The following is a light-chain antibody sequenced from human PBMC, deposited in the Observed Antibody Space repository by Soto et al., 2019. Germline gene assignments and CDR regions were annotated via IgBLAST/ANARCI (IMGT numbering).Light chain of an antibody. J-gene: IGLJ1*01. Sequence: QSVLTQPPSASGSPGQSVTISCTGTSSDVGRYNYVSWYQHHPGKAPKLIIYDVSQRPSGVPDRFSGSKPGNTASLTVSGLQAEDEADYYCNSYADSNTYVFGTGTKVTVL. CDR2: DVS. V-gene: IGLV2-8*01. CDR3: NSYADSNTYV. CDR1: SSDVGRYNY.